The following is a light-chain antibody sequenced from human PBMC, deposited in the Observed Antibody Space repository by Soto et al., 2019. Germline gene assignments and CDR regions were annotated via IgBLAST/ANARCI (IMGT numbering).Light chain of an antibody. J-gene: IGLJ3*02. Sequence: QSVLTQPPSTSGTPGQRVTISCSGSRSNIGRSTVNWYQQLPGTAPKVLVYSTNQQPSGVPDRFSGSKSGTSASLAISGLQSEDEADYYCAAWDDTLSVWVFGGGTQLTVL. CDR3: AAWDDTLSVWV. CDR2: STN. V-gene: IGLV1-44*01. CDR1: RSNIGRST.